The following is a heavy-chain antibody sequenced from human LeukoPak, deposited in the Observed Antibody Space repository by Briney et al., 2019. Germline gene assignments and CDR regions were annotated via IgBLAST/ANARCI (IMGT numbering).Heavy chain of an antibody. CDR1: GGTFSSYA. D-gene: IGHD2-2*01. V-gene: IGHV1-69*06. CDR3: ALRVVVPAANYNWFDP. Sequence: SVKVTCKASGGTFSSYAISWVRQAPGQGLEWMGGIIPIFGTANYAQKFQGRVTITADKSTSTAYMELSSLRSEDTAVYYCALRVVVPAANYNWFDPWGQGTLVTVSS. J-gene: IGHJ5*02. CDR2: IIPIFGTA.